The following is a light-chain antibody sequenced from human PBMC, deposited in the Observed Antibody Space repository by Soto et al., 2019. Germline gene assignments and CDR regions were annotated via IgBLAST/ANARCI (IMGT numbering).Light chain of an antibody. V-gene: IGLV2-14*01. Sequence: QSALTQPASVSGSPGQSITISCTGTSSDFGGYNYVSWYQQHPGKGPKLMIYDVSNRPSGVSNRFSGSKSGNTASLTISGLQAEDEADYYCSSYTSSSTLLFGGGTKLTVL. CDR2: DVS. J-gene: IGLJ2*01. CDR1: SSDFGGYNY. CDR3: SSYTSSSTLL.